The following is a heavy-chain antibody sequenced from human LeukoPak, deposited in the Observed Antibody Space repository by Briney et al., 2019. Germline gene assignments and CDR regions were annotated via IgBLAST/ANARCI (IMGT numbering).Heavy chain of an antibody. CDR3: ARVNDDFWSGCRASYYFDY. CDR2: IYYSGST. CDR1: GGSISSSSYY. D-gene: IGHD3-3*01. Sequence: PSETLSLTCTVSGGSISSSSYYWGWIRQPPGKGLEWIGSIYYSGSTYYNPSLKSRVTISVDTSKNQFSLKLSSVTAADTAVYYCARVNDDFWSGCRASYYFDYWGQGTLVTVSS. V-gene: IGHV4-39*07. J-gene: IGHJ4*02.